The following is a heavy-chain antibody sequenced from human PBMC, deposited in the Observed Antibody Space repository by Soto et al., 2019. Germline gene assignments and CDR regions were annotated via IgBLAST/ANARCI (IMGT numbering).Heavy chain of an antibody. CDR2: IYYSWST. CDR3: ARGGYCSGGSCYTNFPVDY. V-gene: IGHV4-61*01. Sequence: SETLSLTCTVSGGSVSSGSYYWSWIRQPPGKGLEWIGYIYYSWSTNYNPSLKSRVTISVDTSKNQFSLKLSSVTAADTAVYYCARGGYCSGGSCYTNFPVDYWGQGTLVTVSS. J-gene: IGHJ4*02. D-gene: IGHD2-15*01. CDR1: GGSVSSGSYY.